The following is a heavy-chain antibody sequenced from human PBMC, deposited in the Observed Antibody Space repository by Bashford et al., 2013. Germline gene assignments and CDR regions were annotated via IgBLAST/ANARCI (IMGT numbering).Heavy chain of an antibody. CDR1: GGSINSVNYF. Sequence: SETLSLTCTVSGGSINSVNYFWSWVRQHPGKGPEWIAYIDYRGKAYYSPSLESRVTTSIDTSGNQFSLQLSSVTVADSAVYYCAREVKAVTMSDAFDIVGPREKGHRLL. D-gene: IGHD6-19*01. CDR2: IDYRGKA. J-gene: IGHJ3*02. CDR3: AREVKAVTMSDAFDI. V-gene: IGHV4-31*03.